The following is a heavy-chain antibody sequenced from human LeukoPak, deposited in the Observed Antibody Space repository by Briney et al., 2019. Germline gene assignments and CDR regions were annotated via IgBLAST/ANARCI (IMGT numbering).Heavy chain of an antibody. CDR1: GFTFSSYA. CDR3: ARDVTPDY. Sequence: GGSLRLSCAASGFTFSSYAMHWVRQAPGKGLEWVAVISYDGSNKYYADSVKGRFTISRDNYKNTLYLQMNSLRAEDTAVYYCARDVTPDYWGQGTLVTVSS. CDR2: ISYDGSNK. J-gene: IGHJ4*02. D-gene: IGHD1-14*01. V-gene: IGHV3-30*04.